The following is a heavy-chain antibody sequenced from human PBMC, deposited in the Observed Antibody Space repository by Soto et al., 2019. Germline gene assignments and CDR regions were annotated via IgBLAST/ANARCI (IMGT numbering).Heavy chain of an antibody. V-gene: IGHV3-48*01. Sequence: EVQLVESGGGLVQPGGSLRLSCVASGFTFTSYSMNWVRQAPGKGLEWVSFISNSGSPIYYADSVKGRFTISRDSAKNSLYLQMDSLKAEDTAVYYCTRSRPLWGITPDYWGQGTLVTVSS. J-gene: IGHJ4*02. CDR1: GFTFTSYS. D-gene: IGHD3-16*01. CDR2: ISNSGSPI. CDR3: TRSRPLWGITPDY.